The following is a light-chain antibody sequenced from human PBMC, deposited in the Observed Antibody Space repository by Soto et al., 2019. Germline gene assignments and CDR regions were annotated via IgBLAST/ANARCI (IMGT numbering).Light chain of an antibody. CDR2: GNS. CDR1: SSNIGAGYD. V-gene: IGLV1-40*01. CDR3: QSYDSSLSGVV. J-gene: IGLJ2*01. Sequence: QSVLTQPPSVSGAPGQRVTISCTGSSSNIGAGYDVHWYQQLPGTAPKLLIYGNSNRPSGVPDRFSGSKSGTSASLDITGFQAEYEAEYYCQSYDSSLSGVVFGGGTKVTVL.